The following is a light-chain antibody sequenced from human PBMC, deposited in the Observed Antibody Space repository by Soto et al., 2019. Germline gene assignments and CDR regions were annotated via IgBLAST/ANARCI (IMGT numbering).Light chain of an antibody. J-gene: IGKJ4*01. CDR1: QSLSSSL. CDR3: QQYGSSVT. V-gene: IGKV3-20*01. CDR2: DAS. Sequence: EIVMTQSPATLSVSPGEGATLSCRASQSLSSSLAWYQQKPGQAPRVLIYDASSRVTGIPDRFSGSGSGTDFTLTINRLEPEDFAVYYCQQYGSSVTFGGGTKVDIK.